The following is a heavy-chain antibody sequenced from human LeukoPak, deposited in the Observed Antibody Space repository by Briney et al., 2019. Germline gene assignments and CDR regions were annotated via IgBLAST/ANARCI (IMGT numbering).Heavy chain of an antibody. CDR2: ISGDGSST. J-gene: IGHJ4*02. CDR3: ARVEDRGSGYFPFDY. D-gene: IGHD3-22*01. CDR1: GFTFSRYW. V-gene: IGHV3-74*01. Sequence: PGGSLRLSCAASGFTFSRYWMHWVRQVPGKGLVWVSRISGDGSSTSYADSVKGRFTISRDNAKNTLYLQMNSLRAEDTAVYYCARVEDRGSGYFPFDYWGQGTLVTVSS.